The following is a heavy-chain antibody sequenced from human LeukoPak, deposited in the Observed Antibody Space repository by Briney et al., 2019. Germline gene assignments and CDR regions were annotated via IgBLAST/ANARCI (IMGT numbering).Heavy chain of an antibody. CDR3: ARLSAMLRGPEPIYYFDY. D-gene: IGHD3-10*01. CDR1: GFTFSSYE. Sequence: GGSLRLSCAASGFTFSSYEMNWVRQAPGKGLEWVSIIYSGGSTFYADSVKGRFTISRDNSKNSLYLQMNSLRAEDTAMYYCARLSAMLRGPEPIYYFDYWGQGTLVTVSS. J-gene: IGHJ4*01. V-gene: IGHV3-66*01. CDR2: IYSGGST.